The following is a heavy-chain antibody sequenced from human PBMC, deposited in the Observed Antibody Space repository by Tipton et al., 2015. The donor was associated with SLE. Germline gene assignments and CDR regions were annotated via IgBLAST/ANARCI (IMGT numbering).Heavy chain of an antibody. Sequence: TLSLTCTVSGSSISSSSYYWGWIRQPPGKGLEWIGSIYYSGSTYYNPSLKSRVTISVDTSKNQFSLKLSSVTAADTAVYYCSCGYSYGFDYWGQGTLVTVSS. V-gene: IGHV4-39*07. CDR1: GSSISSSSYY. CDR3: SCGYSYGFDY. D-gene: IGHD5-18*01. J-gene: IGHJ4*02. CDR2: IYYSGST.